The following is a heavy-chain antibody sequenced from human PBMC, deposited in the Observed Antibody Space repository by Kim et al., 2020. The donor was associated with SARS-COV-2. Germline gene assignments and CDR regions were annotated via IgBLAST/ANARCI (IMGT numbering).Heavy chain of an antibody. CDR1: GFTFSTYA. J-gene: IGHJ6*02. CDR3: ARDDYSGSQYSFYGMDV. Sequence: GGSLRLSCAASGFTFSTYAMHWVRQAPGKGLEWVAVISYDGSTKYYADSVKGRFTISRDNSKNTLFLQMNSLRVADTAVYYCARDDYSGSQYSFYGMDVWGQGTTVTVSS. CDR2: ISYDGSTK. V-gene: IGHV3-30*04. D-gene: IGHD4-4*01.